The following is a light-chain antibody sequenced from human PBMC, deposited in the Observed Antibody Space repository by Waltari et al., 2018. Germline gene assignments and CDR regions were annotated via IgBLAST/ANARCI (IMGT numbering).Light chain of an antibody. Sequence: DIQRTQSPSTLSASVGDRVPHTCRASQSIRSWLAWYQQKPGKAPKLLIYKASSLESGVPSRFSGSGSGTEFTLTISSLQPDDFATYYCQQYSLFTFGPGTKVDIK. CDR2: KAS. V-gene: IGKV1-5*03. CDR1: QSIRSW. CDR3: QQYSLFT. J-gene: IGKJ3*01.